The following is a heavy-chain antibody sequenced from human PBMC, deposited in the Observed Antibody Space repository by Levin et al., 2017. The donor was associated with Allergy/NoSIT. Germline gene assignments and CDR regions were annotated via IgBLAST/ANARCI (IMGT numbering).Heavy chain of an antibody. J-gene: IGHJ4*02. D-gene: IGHD3-22*01. V-gene: IGHV3-7*04. Sequence: GGSLRLSCAASGFTFSTYWMSWVRQAPGKGLEWVSNIKQDGSEKYYVDSVKGRFTISRDNAQNSLYLQMNSLRAEDTAVYYCARGDILIVVTTGWGQGTLVTVSS. CDR3: ARGDILIVVTTG. CDR1: GFTFSTYW. CDR2: IKQDGSEK.